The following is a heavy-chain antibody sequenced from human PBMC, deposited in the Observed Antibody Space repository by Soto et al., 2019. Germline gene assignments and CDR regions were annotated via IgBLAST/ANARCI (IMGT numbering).Heavy chain of an antibody. Sequence: SETLSLTCAVSGASISTAGYTWSWIRQPPGKGLEWIGYIYPSGASTYNPSLRSRVTISLDASRNRFSLGVGSVTAADTAVYYCARATFGAVLHLEVWGQGTTVTVSS. CDR3: ARATFGAVLHLEV. V-gene: IGHV4-30-2*01. CDR1: GASISTAGYT. D-gene: IGHD3-3*01. J-gene: IGHJ6*02. CDR2: IYPSGAS.